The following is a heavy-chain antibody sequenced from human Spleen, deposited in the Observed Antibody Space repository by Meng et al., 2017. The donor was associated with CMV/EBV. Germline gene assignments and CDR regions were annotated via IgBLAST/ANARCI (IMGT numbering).Heavy chain of an antibody. Sequence: GESLKISCVGSGFTFNSSWMSWVRRAPGKGLEGVATIKHEGSEKHQVDSAKGRFTLSRDNAKNSLFLQMDSLRAEDTAVYYCANSGLAGGARWGQGTLVTVSS. CDR3: ANSGLAGGAR. J-gene: IGHJ4*02. CDR1: GFTFNSSW. D-gene: IGHD2-21*01. CDR2: IKHEGSEK. V-gene: IGHV3-7*01.